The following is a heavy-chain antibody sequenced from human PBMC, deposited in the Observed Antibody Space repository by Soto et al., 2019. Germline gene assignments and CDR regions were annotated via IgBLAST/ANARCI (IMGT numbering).Heavy chain of an antibody. CDR2: ISSSSSNI. CDR3: AREDIVVVVGTTLQRDGMDV. Sequence: PGGSLRLSCAASGFTFSTYSMNWVRQAPGKGLEWVSSISSSSSNIYYADSLKGRFTISRDNAKNSLYLQMNSLRAEDTAVYYCAREDIVVVVGTTLQRDGMDVWGQGTTVTVSS. D-gene: IGHD2-15*01. CDR1: GFTFSTYS. J-gene: IGHJ6*02. V-gene: IGHV3-21*01.